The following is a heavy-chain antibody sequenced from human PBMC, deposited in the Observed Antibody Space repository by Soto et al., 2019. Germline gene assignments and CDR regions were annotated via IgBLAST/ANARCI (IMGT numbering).Heavy chain of an antibody. Sequence: GSLRLSCSASGFTFSSYAMSWVRQAPGKGLEWVSAISGSGGSTYYADSVKGRFTISRDNSKNTLYLQMNSLRAEDTAVYYCAKAWGRYCSSTSCYVFDYWGQGTLVTVSS. CDR3: AKAWGRYCSSTSCYVFDY. CDR1: GFTFSSYA. CDR2: ISGSGGST. J-gene: IGHJ4*02. D-gene: IGHD2-2*01. V-gene: IGHV3-23*01.